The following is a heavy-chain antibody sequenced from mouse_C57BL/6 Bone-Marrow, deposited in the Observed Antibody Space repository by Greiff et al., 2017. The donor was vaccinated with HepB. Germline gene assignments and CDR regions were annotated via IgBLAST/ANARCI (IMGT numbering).Heavy chain of an antibody. J-gene: IGHJ4*01. V-gene: IGHV3-6*01. Sequence: EVKVEESGPGLVKPSQSLSLTCSVTGYSITSGYFWYWIRQFPGNKLEWTGYISYDGSNNYNPSLKNRISITRDTSKNQFFLKLNSVTTEDTATYCCAVRHYYAMDYWGQGTSVTVSS. CDR1: GYSITSGYF. CDR3: AVRHYYAMDY. CDR2: ISYDGSN. D-gene: IGHD1-2*01.